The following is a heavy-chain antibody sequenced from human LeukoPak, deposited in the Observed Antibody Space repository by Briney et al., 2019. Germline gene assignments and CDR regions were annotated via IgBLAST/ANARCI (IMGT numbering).Heavy chain of an antibody. V-gene: IGHV1-2*02. Sequence: ASVKVSCKASGYTFTGYYMHWVRQAPGHGLEWMGWINPNSGGTNYAQKFQGRVTMTRDTSISTAYMELSRLRSDDTAVYYCARDRGVSGSGYLLGGYWGQGTLVTVSS. J-gene: IGHJ4*02. CDR3: ARDRGVSGSGYLLGGY. D-gene: IGHD3-22*01. CDR2: INPNSGGT. CDR1: GYTFTGYY.